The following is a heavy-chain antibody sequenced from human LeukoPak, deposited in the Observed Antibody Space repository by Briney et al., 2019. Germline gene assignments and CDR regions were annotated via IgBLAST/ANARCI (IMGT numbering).Heavy chain of an antibody. CDR1: GYTFTDYY. V-gene: IGHV1-2*06. D-gene: IGHD3-3*01. Sequence: ASVKVSCKASGYTFTDYYVHWVRQAPGQRLEWMGRINAKSGDTNAAQRLQGRVTMTRVTSITTAYLELSRLRSDDTAVYYCARDELYNGYYSVKYHYNGMDVWGQGTTVTVSS. CDR3: ARDELYNGYYSVKYHYNGMDV. CDR2: INAKSGDT. J-gene: IGHJ6*02.